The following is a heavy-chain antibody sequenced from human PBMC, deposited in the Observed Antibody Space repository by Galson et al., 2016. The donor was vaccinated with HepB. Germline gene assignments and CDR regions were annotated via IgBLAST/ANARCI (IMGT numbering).Heavy chain of an antibody. Sequence: ETLSLTCTVSGGSVISDNYYWSWIRQPPGKGLEWIGFIQYTGNTNCNPSLRSRVTISIDTSKNQFSLKLSSVTAAGTAVYYCARDQNGSYLAYWGLGALVAVSS. V-gene: IGHV4-61*01. J-gene: IGHJ4*02. CDR1: GGSVISDNYY. CDR3: ARDQNGSYLAY. CDR2: IQYTGNT. D-gene: IGHD1-26*01.